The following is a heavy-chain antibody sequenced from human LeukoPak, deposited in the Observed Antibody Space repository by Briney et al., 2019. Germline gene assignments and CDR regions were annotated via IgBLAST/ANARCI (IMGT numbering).Heavy chain of an antibody. CDR2: ISSGSSNI. V-gene: IGHV3-21*04. CDR3: AKAEGYDILTGLDY. CDR1: GFTFSTYS. J-gene: IGHJ4*02. Sequence: GGSLRLSCAASGFTFSTYSMNWVRQAPGKGLEWVSSISSGSSNIYYADSVKGRFTISRDNSKNTLYLQMNSLRTEDTAVYYCAKAEGYDILTGLDYWGQGTLVTVSS. D-gene: IGHD3-9*01.